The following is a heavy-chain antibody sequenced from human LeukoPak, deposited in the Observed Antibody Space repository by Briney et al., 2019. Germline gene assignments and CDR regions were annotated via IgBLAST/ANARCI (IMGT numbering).Heavy chain of an antibody. Sequence: PGGSLTLSCVASAFTFRNSWMSWVRQVPGKGLEWVANIEQDGREKNYVESVKGRFTISRDNGKYSLYLEMNSLRAEDTAVYFCARERQGSSYYDGKESFDYWGQGTLVTVSS. CDR2: IEQDGREK. CDR3: ARERQGSSYYDGKESFDY. J-gene: IGHJ4*02. D-gene: IGHD1-26*01. V-gene: IGHV3-7*01. CDR1: AFTFRNSW.